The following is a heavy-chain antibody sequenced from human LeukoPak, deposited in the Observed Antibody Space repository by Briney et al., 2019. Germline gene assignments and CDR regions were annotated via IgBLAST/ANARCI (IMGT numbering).Heavy chain of an antibody. Sequence: WASVTVSCKASGGTFSSYTISWVRQAPGQGLEWMGRIIHILGIENYAQKFQGRVTITSDKSTSTAYMELSSLRSEDTAVYYCARDRGDIVVVPAASCAFDIWGQGTMVTVSS. J-gene: IGHJ3*02. CDR3: ARDRGDIVVVPAASCAFDI. D-gene: IGHD2-2*01. CDR2: IIHILGIE. V-gene: IGHV1-69*04. CDR1: GGTFSSYT.